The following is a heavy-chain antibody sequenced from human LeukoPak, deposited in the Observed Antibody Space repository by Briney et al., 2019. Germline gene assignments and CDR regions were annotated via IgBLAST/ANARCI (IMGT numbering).Heavy chain of an antibody. CDR1: GYTFTNYD. CDR3: ARGRDWLCWFDP. CDR2: MNPNSGNT. J-gene: IGHJ5*02. V-gene: IGHV1-8*01. D-gene: IGHD3/OR15-3a*01. Sequence: ASVKVSCKASGYTFTNYDINWVRQATGQGLEWLGWMNPNSGNTGYAQKFQGRVTITRNTSISTVYMELSSLTSEDTAVYYCARGRDWLCWFDPWGQGTLVTVSS.